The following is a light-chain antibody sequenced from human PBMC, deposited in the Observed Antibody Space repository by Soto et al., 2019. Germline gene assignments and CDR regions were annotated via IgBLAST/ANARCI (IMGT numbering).Light chain of an antibody. CDR2: GAS. V-gene: IGKV3-20*01. J-gene: IGKJ2*01. CDR3: QQYGSSPGLYT. CDR1: QSVSSSY. Sequence: EIVLTQSPGTLSLSPGERATLSCRASQSVSSSYLAWYQQKPGQAHRLLIYGASSRATGIPDRFSGSGSGTDFTLTISRLEPEDFAVYYCQQYGSSPGLYTFGQGTKLEIK.